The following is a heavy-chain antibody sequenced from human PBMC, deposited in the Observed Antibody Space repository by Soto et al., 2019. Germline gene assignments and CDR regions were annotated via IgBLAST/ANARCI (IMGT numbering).Heavy chain of an antibody. CDR2: IIPIFGTA. Sequence: QVQLVQSGAEVKKPGSSVKVSCKASGGTFSSYAISWVRQAPGQGLEWMGGIIPIFGTANYAQKFQGRVTITADESTSTAYMELSSLRSEDTAVYYCARGYSSGWYAGYYYYGMDVRVQGTTVTVSS. CDR1: GGTFSSYA. D-gene: IGHD6-19*01. CDR3: ARGYSSGWYAGYYYYGMDV. V-gene: IGHV1-69*01. J-gene: IGHJ6*02.